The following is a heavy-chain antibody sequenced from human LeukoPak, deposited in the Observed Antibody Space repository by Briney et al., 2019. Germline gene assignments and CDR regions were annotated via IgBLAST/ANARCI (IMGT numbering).Heavy chain of an antibody. CDR1: GFTFSSYE. Sequence: GGSLRLSCAASGFTFSSYEMNWVRQAPGKGLEWVSYISSSGSTIYYADSVKGRFTISRDNAKNSLFLQMNSLRAEDTAVYYCARAPGASFNFYFDYWGQGTLVTVSS. V-gene: IGHV3-48*03. CDR2: ISSSGSTI. D-gene: IGHD2-2*01. J-gene: IGHJ4*02. CDR3: ARAPGASFNFYFDY.